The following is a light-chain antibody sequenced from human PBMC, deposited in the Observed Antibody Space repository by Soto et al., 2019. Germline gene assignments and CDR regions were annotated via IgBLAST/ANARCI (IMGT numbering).Light chain of an antibody. V-gene: IGKV1-5*03. CDR2: TAS. CDR3: QQYNSYPLT. Sequence: DIQMTQSPSTLSASVGDRVTITCRASQSISSWLAWYQQKPGKAPKFLMYTASTLESGVPSRFSGSGSGTEFTLTISSLQPDDFGTYYCQQYNSYPLTLGGGTKVEIK. J-gene: IGKJ4*01. CDR1: QSISSW.